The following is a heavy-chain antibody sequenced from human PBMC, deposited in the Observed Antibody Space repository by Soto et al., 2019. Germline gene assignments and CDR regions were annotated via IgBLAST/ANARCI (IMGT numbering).Heavy chain of an antibody. Sequence: ASVKVSCKASGYTFTNYNMHWVRQAHGLGIEWMGIINPSSGSSTSAQKFQGRVIFTSDTATSTVHMEQSSLRSEDTVVYFCARAKSSSGCLDYWRQGALFTVSS. V-gene: IGHV1-46*01. CDR2: INPSSGSS. CDR3: ARAKSSSGCLDY. J-gene: IGHJ4*03. D-gene: IGHD2-2*01. CDR1: GYTFTNYN.